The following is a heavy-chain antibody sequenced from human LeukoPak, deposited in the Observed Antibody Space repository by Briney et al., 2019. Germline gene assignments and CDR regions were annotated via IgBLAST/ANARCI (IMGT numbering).Heavy chain of an antibody. Sequence: GGSLRLSCTASGFTLSFNSMNWVRQAPGKGLEWVSHISSSSSNIFYADSVKGRFTISRDNAQNSLYLHMNSLRADDTAVYYCAREKSNWGYDYWGQGTLVTVSS. V-gene: IGHV3-48*04. CDR3: AREKSNWGYDY. D-gene: IGHD7-27*01. CDR2: ISSSSSNI. CDR1: GFTLSFNS. J-gene: IGHJ4*02.